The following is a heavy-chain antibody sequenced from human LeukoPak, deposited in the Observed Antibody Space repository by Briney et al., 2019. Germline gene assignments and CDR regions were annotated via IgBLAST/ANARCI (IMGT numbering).Heavy chain of an antibody. CDR1: GGSISSSSYY. Sequence: QTSGTLSLTCTVSGGSISSSSYYWGWIRQPPGKGLEWIGSIYYSGGTYYNPSLKSRVTISVDTSKNQFSLKLSSVTAADTAVYYCVFSYDFWSGYSSGHAFDIWGQGTMVTVSS. CDR2: IYYSGGT. V-gene: IGHV4-39*01. J-gene: IGHJ3*02. CDR3: VFSYDFWSGYSSGHAFDI. D-gene: IGHD3-3*01.